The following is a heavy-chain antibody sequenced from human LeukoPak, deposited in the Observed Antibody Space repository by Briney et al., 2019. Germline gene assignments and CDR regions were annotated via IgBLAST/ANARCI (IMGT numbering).Heavy chain of an antibody. V-gene: IGHV4-61*02. Sequence: SETLSLTCTVSGGSTSSGSYYWSWIRQPAGKGLEWIGRIYTSGSTNYNPSLKSRVTISVDTSKNQFSLKLSSVTAADTAVYYCARDLYYYDSSGYYWSEWYFDLWGRGTLVTVSS. CDR3: ARDLYYYDSSGYYWSEWYFDL. D-gene: IGHD3-22*01. CDR1: GGSTSSGSYY. J-gene: IGHJ2*01. CDR2: IYTSGST.